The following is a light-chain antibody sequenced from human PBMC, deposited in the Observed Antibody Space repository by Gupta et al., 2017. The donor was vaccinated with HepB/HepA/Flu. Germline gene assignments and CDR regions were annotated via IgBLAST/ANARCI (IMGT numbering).Light chain of an antibody. CDR1: HDIATY. CDR3: QKDNSAPLT. J-gene: IGKJ4*01. CDR2: SAS. Sequence: DIQMTQSPSSLSASVGDRVTITCRASHDIATYLAWYQQQAGKVPRLLVYSASTLQSGVPSRFSGSGSGTDFTLSISSLQPEDVATYYCQKDNSAPLTFGRGTKVEIK. V-gene: IGKV1-27*01.